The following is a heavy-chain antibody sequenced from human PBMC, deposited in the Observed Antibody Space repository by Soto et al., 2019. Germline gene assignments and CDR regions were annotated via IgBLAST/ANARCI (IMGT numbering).Heavy chain of an antibody. J-gene: IGHJ3*02. CDR1: GGTFSSYT. Sequence: GASVKVSCKASGGTFSSYTISWVRQAPGQGLEWMGRIIPILGIANYAQKFQGRVTITADKSTSTAYMELSSLRSEDTAVYYCARDLGDNLSTDAFDIWGQGTMVTVSS. CDR3: ARDLGDNLSTDAFDI. D-gene: IGHD2-21*02. V-gene: IGHV1-69*04. CDR2: IIPILGIA.